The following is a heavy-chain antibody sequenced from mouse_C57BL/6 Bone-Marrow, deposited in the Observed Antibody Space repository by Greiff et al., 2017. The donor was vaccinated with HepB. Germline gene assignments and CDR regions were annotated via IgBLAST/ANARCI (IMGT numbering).Heavy chain of an antibody. J-gene: IGHJ4*01. V-gene: IGHV2-2*01. CDR1: GFSLTSYG. D-gene: IGHD1-2*01. CDR3: ASDYGRVSMDY. CDR2: IWSGGST. Sequence: VQLVESGPGLVQPSQSLSISCTVSGFSLTSYGVHWVRQSPGKGLEWLGVIWSGGSTDYNAAFISRLSISTDNSKSQVFFKMNSLQADDTAIDYCASDYGRVSMDYWGQGTSVTVSS.